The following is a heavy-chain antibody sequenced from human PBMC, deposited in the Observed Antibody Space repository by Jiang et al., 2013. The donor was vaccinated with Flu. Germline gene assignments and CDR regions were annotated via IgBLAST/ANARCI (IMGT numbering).Heavy chain of an antibody. Sequence: VQLLESGGGLVQPGGSLRLSCAASGFTFSSSAMSWVRQTPLKGLEWVSTISGSGDSTYYADSVKGRFTISRDNSKNTLYLQMNSLRAEDTAVYYCAKGDNWNYYIDYWGQGTLVTVSS. CDR2: ISGSGDST. D-gene: IGHD1-7*01. V-gene: IGHV3-23*01. J-gene: IGHJ4*02. CDR1: GFTFSSSA. CDR3: AKGDNWNYYIDY.